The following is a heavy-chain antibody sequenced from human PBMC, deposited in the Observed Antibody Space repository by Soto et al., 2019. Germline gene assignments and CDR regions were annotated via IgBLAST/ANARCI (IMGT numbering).Heavy chain of an antibody. CDR2: ISYDGSNK. D-gene: IGHD3-22*01. J-gene: IGHJ4*02. V-gene: IGHV3-30*18. Sequence: LRLSCAASGFTFSSYGMHWVRQAPGKGLEWVAVISYDGSNKYYADSVKGRFTISRDNSKNTLYLQMNSLRAEDTAVYYCAKVGDSSGYPFDYWGQGTLVTVPS. CDR1: GFTFSSYG. CDR3: AKVGDSSGYPFDY.